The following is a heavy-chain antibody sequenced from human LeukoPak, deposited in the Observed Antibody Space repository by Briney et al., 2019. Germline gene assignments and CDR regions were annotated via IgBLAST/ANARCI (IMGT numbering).Heavy chain of an antibody. Sequence: PGGSLRLSCAASGFTFSSYAMTWVRQAPGKGLEWVSAIGARADTSDYADAVKGRFIISRDNPKNTLYLQMNSLRAEDTAVYYCVKRDKGTFDYWGRGTLVTVSS. D-gene: IGHD3-16*01. V-gene: IGHV3-23*01. J-gene: IGHJ4*02. CDR1: GFTFSSYA. CDR2: IGARADTS. CDR3: VKRDKGTFDY.